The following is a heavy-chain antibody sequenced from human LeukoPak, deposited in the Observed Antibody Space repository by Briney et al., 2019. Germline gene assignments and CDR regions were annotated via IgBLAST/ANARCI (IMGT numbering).Heavy chain of an antibody. V-gene: IGHV4-59*11. D-gene: IGHD2-15*01. CDR3: AAIKRGYDDLHFHY. Sequence: SQSLCLTCTVTSGSISSHYWGWLRQPPGRGLEWIGNTSYLGSTSYNPSLTNRVTISEDTSKNQISLKLSSVTAADTAIYYCAAIKRGYDDLHFHYWGQGSLVTVS. CDR1: SGSISSHY. CDR2: TSYLGST. J-gene: IGHJ4*01.